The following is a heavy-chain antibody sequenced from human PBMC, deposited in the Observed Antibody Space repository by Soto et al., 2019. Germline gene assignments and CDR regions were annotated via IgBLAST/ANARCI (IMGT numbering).Heavy chain of an antibody. D-gene: IGHD2-21*02. V-gene: IGHV1-69*14. J-gene: IGHJ3*02. CDR3: ARGHDFGGNSDAFDI. CDR1: GGTFSTSS. Sequence: QVLLVQSGAEMKKPGSSVKVSCKASGGTFSTSSINWVRQAPGQRPEWMGNILPIFGTADYAQKFQGRVTITADKSTNTAYMELRSLLSEDTAVYYCARGHDFGGNSDAFDIWGQGTVVTVSS. CDR2: ILPIFGTA.